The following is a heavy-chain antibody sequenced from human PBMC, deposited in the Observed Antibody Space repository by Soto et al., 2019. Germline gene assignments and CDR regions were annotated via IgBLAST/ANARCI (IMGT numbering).Heavy chain of an antibody. CDR2: ISGSGGST. V-gene: IGHV3-23*01. CDR3: AKDWGIVVVTLTLDY. Sequence: PGGSLRLSCAASGFTFSSYAMSWVRQAPGKGLEWVSAISGSGGSTYYADSVKGRFTISRDNSKNTLYLQMNSLRAEDTAVYYCAKDWGIVVVTLTLDYWGQGTLVTVSS. CDR1: GFTFSSYA. D-gene: IGHD3-22*01. J-gene: IGHJ4*02.